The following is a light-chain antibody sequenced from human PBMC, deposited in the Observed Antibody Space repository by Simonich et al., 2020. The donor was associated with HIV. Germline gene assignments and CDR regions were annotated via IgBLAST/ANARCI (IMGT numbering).Light chain of an antibody. J-gene: IGKJ1*01. Sequence: EIVMTQSPATLSVSPGENATLSCRASQNINSNLAWYQQKPGQTPRLLIYGASTRATGIPARFSGSGSGTEFTLTISSLQSEDFAVYYCQQYNNWPWTFGQGTKVEIK. CDR2: GAS. V-gene: IGKV3-15*01. CDR3: QQYNNWPWT. CDR1: QNINSN.